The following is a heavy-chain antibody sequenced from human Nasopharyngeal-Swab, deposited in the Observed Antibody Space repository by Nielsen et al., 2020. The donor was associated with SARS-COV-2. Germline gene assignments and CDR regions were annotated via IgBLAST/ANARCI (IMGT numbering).Heavy chain of an antibody. CDR1: GFTFSSYV. D-gene: IGHD1-26*01. J-gene: IGHJ4*02. V-gene: IGHV3-48*02. CDR2: ISTPSSAI. Sequence: GGSLRLSCAASGFTFSSYVMNWVRQAPGKGLEWLSYISTPSSAIYYAASVKGRFTISSDDAKDSLYLQMASLAYDDPAVYYCAREPQVGAHGFDYWGQGTPVTVSS. CDR3: AREPQVGAHGFDY.